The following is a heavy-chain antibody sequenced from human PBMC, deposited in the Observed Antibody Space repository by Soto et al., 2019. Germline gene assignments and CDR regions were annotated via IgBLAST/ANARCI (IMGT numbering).Heavy chain of an antibody. CDR1: GYTFTSYD. Sequence: QVQLVQSGAEVKKPGASVKVSCKASGYTFTSYDINWVRQATGQGLEWMGWMNPNSGNTGYAQKFQGRVTMTRNTSISTAYMELSSLRSEDTAVSYCATLLELPCHSDYWGQGTLVTVAS. CDR2: MNPNSGNT. V-gene: IGHV1-8*02. D-gene: IGHD1-7*01. J-gene: IGHJ4*02. CDR3: ATLLELPCHSDY.